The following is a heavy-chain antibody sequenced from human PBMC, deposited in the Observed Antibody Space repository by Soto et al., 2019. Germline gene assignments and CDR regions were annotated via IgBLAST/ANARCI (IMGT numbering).Heavy chain of an antibody. CDR1: GGTFSSYA. J-gene: IGHJ6*02. CDR3: ARDRVQGGYCSSTSCYGLYYGMDV. CDR2: IIPIFGTA. V-gene: IGHV1-69*13. Sequence: SVKVSCKASGGTFSSYAISWVRQAPGQGLEWMGGIIPIFGTANYAQKFQGRVTITADESTSTAYMELSSLRSEDTAVYYCARDRVQGGYCSSTSCYGLYYGMDVWGQGTTVTVSS. D-gene: IGHD2-2*01.